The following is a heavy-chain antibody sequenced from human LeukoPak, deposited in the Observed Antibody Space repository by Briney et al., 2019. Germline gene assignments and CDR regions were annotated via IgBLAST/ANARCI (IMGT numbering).Heavy chain of an antibody. V-gene: IGHV4-31*03. D-gene: IGHD3-3*01. Sequence: SQTLSLTCTVSGGSISSGGYYWSWIRQHPGKGLEWIGYIYYSGSTNYNPSLKSRVTISVDTSKNQFSLKLSSVTAADTAVYYCAKCYYQFCYYGMDVWGQGTTVTVSS. CDR3: AKCYYQFCYYGMDV. CDR1: GGSISSGGYY. J-gene: IGHJ6*02. CDR2: IYYSGST.